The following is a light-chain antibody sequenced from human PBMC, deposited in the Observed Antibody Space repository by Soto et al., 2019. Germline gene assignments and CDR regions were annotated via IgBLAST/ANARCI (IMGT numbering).Light chain of an antibody. J-gene: IGKJ1*01. CDR3: QQYNSYWT. V-gene: IGKV1-5*03. CDR1: QSISSW. Sequence: DIQMTQSPSTLSASVGDRVTITCRASQSISSWLAWYQQKPGKAPKLLIYKASSLESGVPSRFSGSGSGTEFTLTISRLQPDDCATYYCQQYNSYWTFGQGTEVEIK. CDR2: KAS.